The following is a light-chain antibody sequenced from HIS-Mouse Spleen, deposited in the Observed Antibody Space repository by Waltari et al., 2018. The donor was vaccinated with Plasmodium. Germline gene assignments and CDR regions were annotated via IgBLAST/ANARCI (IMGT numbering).Light chain of an antibody. CDR2: KDS. J-gene: IGLJ3*02. CDR1: ALPKQY. V-gene: IGLV3-25*03. CDR3: QSADSSGTPNWV. Sequence: SYELTQPPSVSVSPGQTARITCSGDALPKQYAYWYQQKPGQAPVLVIYKDSVRPSGMPERFSGASSGTTVTLTISGVQAEDEADYYCQSADSSGTPNWVFGGGTKLTVL.